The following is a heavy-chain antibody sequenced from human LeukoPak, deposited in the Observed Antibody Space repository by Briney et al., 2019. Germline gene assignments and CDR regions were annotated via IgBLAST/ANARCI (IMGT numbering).Heavy chain of an antibody. V-gene: IGHV1-69*13. D-gene: IGHD1-26*01. Sequence: SVKVSCKASGGTFSSYAISWVRQAPGQGLEWMGGIIPIFGTANYAQKFQGRVTITADESTSTAYMELSSLRSEDTAVYYCARDLEGAQPFDYWGQGTLVTVSS. CDR2: IIPIFGTA. J-gene: IGHJ4*02. CDR3: ARDLEGAQPFDY. CDR1: GGTFSSYA.